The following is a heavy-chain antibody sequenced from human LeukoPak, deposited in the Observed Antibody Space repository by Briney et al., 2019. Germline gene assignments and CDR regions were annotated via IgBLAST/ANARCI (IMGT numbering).Heavy chain of an antibody. CDR2: ISGSGGST. V-gene: IGHV3-23*01. CDR3: AKAGSGPLRYAVFVGFDY. D-gene: IGHD2-15*01. J-gene: IGHJ4*02. Sequence: GGSLGLSCAASGLTFSSYAMSWVRQAPGKGLEWVSAISGSGGSTYYADSVKGRFTISRDNSKNTLYLQMNSLRAEDTAVYYCAKAGSGPLRYAVFVGFDYWGQGTLVTVSS. CDR1: GLTFSSYA.